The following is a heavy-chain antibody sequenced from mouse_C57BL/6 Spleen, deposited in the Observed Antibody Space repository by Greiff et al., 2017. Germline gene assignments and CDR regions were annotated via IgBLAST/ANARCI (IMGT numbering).Heavy chain of an antibody. J-gene: IGHJ3*01. CDR2: IDPENGDT. D-gene: IGHD1-1*01. V-gene: IGHV14-4*01. Sequence: EVQLQESGAELVRPGASVKLSCTASGFNIKDDYMHWVKQRPEQGLEWIGWIDPENGDTEYASKFQGKATITADTSSNTAYLQLSSLTSEDTAVYYCTTDYYGSSYEAWFAYWGQGTLVTVSA. CDR3: TTDYYGSSYEAWFAY. CDR1: GFNIKDDY.